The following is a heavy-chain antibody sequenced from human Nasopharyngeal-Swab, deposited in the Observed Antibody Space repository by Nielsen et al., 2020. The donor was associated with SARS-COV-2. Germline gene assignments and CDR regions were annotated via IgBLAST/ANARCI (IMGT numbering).Heavy chain of an antibody. CDR1: GGTFSSYA. D-gene: IGHD3-22*01. CDR2: IIPIFGTA. Sequence: SVKVSCKASGGTFSSYAISWVRQAPGQGLEWMGGIIPIFGTANYAQKFQGRVTITADESTSTAYMELSSLRSEDAAVYYCASSYYYDSSGYPFDYWGQGTLVTVSS. CDR3: ASSYYYDSSGYPFDY. J-gene: IGHJ4*02. V-gene: IGHV1-69*13.